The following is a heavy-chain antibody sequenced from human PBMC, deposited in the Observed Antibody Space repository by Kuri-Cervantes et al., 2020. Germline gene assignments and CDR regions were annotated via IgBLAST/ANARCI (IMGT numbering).Heavy chain of an antibody. CDR2: ISSSSSTI. CDR3: ARDGYGDYEDWFDS. Sequence: LSLTCAASGFALSSYSMNWVRQAPGKGLEWISYISSSSSTIYYSDSVKGRFTISRDNAKNSLYLQMNSLRAEDTAVYYCARDGYGDYEDWFDSWGQGTLVTVSS. CDR1: GFALSSYS. V-gene: IGHV3-48*01. D-gene: IGHD4-17*01. J-gene: IGHJ5*01.